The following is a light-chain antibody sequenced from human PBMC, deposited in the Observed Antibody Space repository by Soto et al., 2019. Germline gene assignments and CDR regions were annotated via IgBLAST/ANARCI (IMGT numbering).Light chain of an antibody. CDR3: QQYNNWPPIT. J-gene: IGKJ5*01. Sequence: DIVMTQSPVTLSVSPGERATLSCRASQSVRSSVAWYQQKPGQAPRLLFYGASTRATGIPARFSGSGSGTEFTLTISSLQSEDVAVYYCQQYNNWPPITFGQGTRLEIK. CDR2: GAS. V-gene: IGKV3-15*01. CDR1: QSVRSS.